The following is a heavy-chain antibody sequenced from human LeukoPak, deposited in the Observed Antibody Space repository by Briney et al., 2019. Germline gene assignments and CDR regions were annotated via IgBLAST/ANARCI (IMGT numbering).Heavy chain of an antibody. CDR3: ARGGYSYGFDNFDF. V-gene: IGHV4-59*01. J-gene: IGHJ4*02. CDR1: GGSISSYY. Sequence: SETLSLTCTVSGGSISSYYWSWIRQPPGKGLEWIGYIYYSGSTNYNSSFKSRVTISIDTSKNQFSLRLSSVTAADTAVYYCARGGYSYGFDNFDFWGQGTLVTVSS. D-gene: IGHD5-18*01. CDR2: IYYSGST.